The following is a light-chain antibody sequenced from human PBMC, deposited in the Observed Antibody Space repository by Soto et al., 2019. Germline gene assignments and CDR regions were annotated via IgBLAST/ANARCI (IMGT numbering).Light chain of an antibody. CDR3: SAYTSSNVV. CDR2: EVS. Sequence: QSALTQPASVSGSPGQSITISCTGTSSDVGGYNYVSWYQQHPGKAPKLMIYEVSNRPSGVSNRFSGSKSVNTASLTISGLQAEDEADYYCSAYTSSNVVFGGGTKLTVL. V-gene: IGLV2-14*01. J-gene: IGLJ2*01. CDR1: SSDVGGYNY.